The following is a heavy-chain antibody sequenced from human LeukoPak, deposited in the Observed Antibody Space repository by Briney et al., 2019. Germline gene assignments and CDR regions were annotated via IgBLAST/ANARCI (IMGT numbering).Heavy chain of an antibody. CDR2: IKQDGSEK. J-gene: IGHJ4*02. V-gene: IGHV3-7*03. CDR3: AKVAGTAMVHLGGGFDY. D-gene: IGHD5-18*01. Sequence: GGSLRLSCAASGFIFTNYWMNWVRQAPGKGLEWVANIKQDGSEKYYGDSVKGRFTISRDNSKNTLYLQMNSLRAEDTAVYYCAKVAGTAMVHLGGGFDYWGQGTLVTVSS. CDR1: GFIFTNYW.